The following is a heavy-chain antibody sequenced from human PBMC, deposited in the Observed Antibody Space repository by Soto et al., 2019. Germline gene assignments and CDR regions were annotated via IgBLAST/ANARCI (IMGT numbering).Heavy chain of an antibody. CDR1: GDSVSSNSAA. J-gene: IGHJ4*02. V-gene: IGHV6-1*01. CDR3: ARVFYCTNGVCYRPFDY. D-gene: IGHD2-8*01. CDR2: TYYRSKWYN. Sequence: SQTLSLTCAISGDSVSSNSAAWNWIRQSPSRGLEWLGRTYYRSKWYNDYALSVKSRITINSDTSKNQFSLQLNSVTPEDTAVYYCARVFYCTNGVCYRPFDYWGQGILVTVSS.